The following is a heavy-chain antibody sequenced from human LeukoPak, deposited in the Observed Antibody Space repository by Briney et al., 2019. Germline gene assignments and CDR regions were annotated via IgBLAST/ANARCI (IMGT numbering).Heavy chain of an antibody. J-gene: IGHJ5*02. D-gene: IGHD5-18*01. CDR3: ASDGGDVDTAMDT. Sequence: TGGSLRLSCAASGFTFSDYYMSWIRQAPGKGLEWVSYISSSGSTIYYADSVKGRFTISRDNAKNSLYPQMNSLRAEDTAVYYCASDGGDVDTAMDTWGQGTLVTVSS. CDR1: GFTFSDYY. V-gene: IGHV3-11*01. CDR2: ISSSGSTI.